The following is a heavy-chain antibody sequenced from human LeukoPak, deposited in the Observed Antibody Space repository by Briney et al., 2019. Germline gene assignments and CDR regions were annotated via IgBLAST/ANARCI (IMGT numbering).Heavy chain of an antibody. Sequence: GGSLRLSCAASGFTFSNAWMSWVRQAPGKGLEWVSGINWSGGRTGYGDSLKGRFTISRDNAKNTLYLQMNSLRVEDTALYYCARDLTRADNWGQGTLVTVSS. CDR3: ARDLTRADN. J-gene: IGHJ4*02. CDR2: INWSGGRT. CDR1: GFTFSNAW. V-gene: IGHV3-20*04. D-gene: IGHD1/OR15-1a*01.